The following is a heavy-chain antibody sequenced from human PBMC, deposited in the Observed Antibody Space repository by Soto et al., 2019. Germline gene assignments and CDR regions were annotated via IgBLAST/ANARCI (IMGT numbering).Heavy chain of an antibody. D-gene: IGHD4-4*01. Sequence: QVQLVQSGAEVKKPGSSVKVSCQASGGTFNSHTITWVRQAPGQGLEWVGRVIPILNKAFQGRVTITADKSTSTAYMELSNLRSEDTAVYYCAREMTTLTTYGFDIWGQGTMVTVSS. CDR2: VIPILNKA. CDR1: GGTFNSHT. V-gene: IGHV1-69*08. CDR3: AREMTTLTTYGFDI. J-gene: IGHJ3*02.